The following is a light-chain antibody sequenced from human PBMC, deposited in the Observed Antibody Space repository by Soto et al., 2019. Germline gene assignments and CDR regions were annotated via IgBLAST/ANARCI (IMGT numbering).Light chain of an antibody. J-gene: IGKJ5*01. CDR3: QQSYSTPIT. V-gene: IGKV1-39*01. Sequence: DIQMTQSPSTLSASVGDRVTITCRASQSIGSWLAWYQQKPGEAPKLLIYAASSLQSGVPSRFSGSGSGTDFTLTISSLQPEDFATYYCQQSYSTPITFGQGTRLEIK. CDR1: QSIGSW. CDR2: AAS.